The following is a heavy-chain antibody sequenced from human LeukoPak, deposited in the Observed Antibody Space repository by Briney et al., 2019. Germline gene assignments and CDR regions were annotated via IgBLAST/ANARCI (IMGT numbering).Heavy chain of an antibody. CDR3: ARDGRGDLTWIQLWSPFDY. V-gene: IGHV3-7*01. CDR2: IKQDGSEK. J-gene: IGHJ4*02. Sequence: GGSLRLSCAASGFTFSSYWMSWVRQAPGKGLEWVANIKQDGSEKYYVDSVKGRFTISRDNAKNSLYLQMNSLRAEDTAVYYCARDGRGDLTWIQLWSPFDYWRQGTLVTVSS. CDR1: GFTFSSYW. D-gene: IGHD5-18*01.